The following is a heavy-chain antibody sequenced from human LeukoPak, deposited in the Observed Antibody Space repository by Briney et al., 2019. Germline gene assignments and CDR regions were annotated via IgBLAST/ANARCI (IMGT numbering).Heavy chain of an antibody. CDR3: ARSDPPWIQLGYYYGMDV. CDR2: ISSSSSTI. V-gene: IGHV3-48*04. D-gene: IGHD5-18*01. Sequence: GGSLRLSCAASGFTFSSYSMNWVRQAPGKGLEWVSYISSSSSTIYYADSVKGRFTISRDNAKNSLYLQMNSLRAEDTAVYYCARSDPPWIQLGYYYGMDVWGQGTTVTVSS. J-gene: IGHJ6*02. CDR1: GFTFSSYS.